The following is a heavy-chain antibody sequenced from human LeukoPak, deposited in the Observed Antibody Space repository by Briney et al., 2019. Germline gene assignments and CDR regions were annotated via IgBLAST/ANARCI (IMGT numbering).Heavy chain of an antibody. CDR2: ISSSSSYI. D-gene: IGHD6-19*01. V-gene: IGHV3-21*01. Sequence: GGSLRLSCAASGFTFSSYSMSWVRQAPGKGLEWVSSISSSSSYIYYTDSVKGRFTISRDNAKNSLYLQMNSLRAEDTAVYYCATTVAGTADYWGQGTLVTVSS. CDR3: ATTVAGTADY. CDR1: GFTFSSYS. J-gene: IGHJ4*02.